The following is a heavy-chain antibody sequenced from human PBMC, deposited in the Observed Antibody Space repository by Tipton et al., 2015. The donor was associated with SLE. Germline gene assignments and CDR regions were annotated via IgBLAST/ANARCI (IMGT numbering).Heavy chain of an antibody. V-gene: IGHV3-21*03. D-gene: IGHD2-8*01. Sequence: SLRLSCAASGFSFSSYSMNWVRQAPGKGLEWVSFISSGSSYIYYPDSMKGRFTISRDNAQNSLYLQMNSLTADDTAVYYCARGYCSDGVCYGFGFFDYWGQGNLVTVSS. CDR1: GFSFSSYS. J-gene: IGHJ4*02. CDR3: ARGYCSDGVCYGFGFFDY. CDR2: ISSGSSYI.